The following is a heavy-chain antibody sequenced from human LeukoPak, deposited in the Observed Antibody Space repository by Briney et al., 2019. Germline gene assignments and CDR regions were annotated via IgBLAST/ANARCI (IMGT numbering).Heavy chain of an antibody. CDR2: INHSGST. V-gene: IGHV4-34*01. CDR1: GGSFSGYY. CDR3: ARVGDYYGSGSYYKGLYYFDY. J-gene: IGHJ4*02. D-gene: IGHD3-10*01. Sequence: PSETLSLTCAVYGGSFSGYYWSWIRQPPGKGLEWMGEINHSGSTNYNPSLKSRVTISVDTSKNQFSLKLSSVTAADTAVYYCARVGDYYGSGSYYKGLYYFDYWGQGTLVTVSS.